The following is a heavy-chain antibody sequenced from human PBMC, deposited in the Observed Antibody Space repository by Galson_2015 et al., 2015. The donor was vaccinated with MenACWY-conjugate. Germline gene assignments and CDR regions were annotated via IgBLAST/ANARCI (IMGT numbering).Heavy chain of an antibody. V-gene: IGHV1-69*04. D-gene: IGHD2-15*01. CDR3: ARSRGYCSGGSCWATDY. Sequence: SVKVSCKASGGTFSSYAISWVRQAPGQGLEWMGRIIPILGIANYAQKFQGRVTITADKSTSTAYMELSSLRSEDTAVYYCARSRGYCSGGSCWATDYWGQGTLVTVSS. CDR2: IIPILGIA. J-gene: IGHJ4*02. CDR1: GGTFSSYA.